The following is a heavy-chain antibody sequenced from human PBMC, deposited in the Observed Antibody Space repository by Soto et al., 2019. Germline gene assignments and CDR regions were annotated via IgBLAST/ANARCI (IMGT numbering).Heavy chain of an antibody. CDR1: GFTFSSYS. V-gene: IGHV3-48*02. D-gene: IGHD6-13*01. CDR2: ISSSSSTI. J-gene: IGHJ6*02. Sequence: PGGSLRLSCAASGFTFSSYSMNWVRQAPGKGLEWVSYISSSSSTIYYADSVKGRFTISRDNAKNSLYLQMNSLRDEDTAVYYCARDQLVPPSYYYGMDVWGQGTTVTVSS. CDR3: ARDQLVPPSYYYGMDV.